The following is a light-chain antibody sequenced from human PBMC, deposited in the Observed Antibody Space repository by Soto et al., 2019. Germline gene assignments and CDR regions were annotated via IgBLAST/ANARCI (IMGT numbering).Light chain of an antibody. V-gene: IGKV2-28*01. CDR1: QSLLHSNGYNY. Sequence: DIVMTQSPLSLPVTPGEPASISCRSSQSLLHSNGYNYLDWYLQKPGQSPQLLIYLGSNRASGVPDRFSGSGSGTDFTLKISRVEAADVGVYYCMPALVTPPPFGGGTKVPIK. CDR2: LGS. CDR3: MPALVTPPP. J-gene: IGKJ4*01.